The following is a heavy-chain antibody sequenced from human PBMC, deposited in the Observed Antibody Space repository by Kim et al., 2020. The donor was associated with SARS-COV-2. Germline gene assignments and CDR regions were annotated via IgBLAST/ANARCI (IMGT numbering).Heavy chain of an antibody. CDR3: ARELSISDGMDV. D-gene: IGHD2-21*01. V-gene: IGHV4-39*07. Sequence: SETLSLTCTVSGDSIGSSSYYWGWIRQPPGKGLEWIGSIYYTGNTFYNPSLKRRVTLSIDTSKKQFSLILTFVPAADPAVFYCARELSISDGMDVWGQGT. CDR1: GDSIGSSSYY. J-gene: IGHJ6*02. CDR2: IYYTGNT.